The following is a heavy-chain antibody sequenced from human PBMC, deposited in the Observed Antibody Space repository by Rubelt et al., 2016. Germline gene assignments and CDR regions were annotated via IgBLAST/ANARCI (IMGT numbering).Heavy chain of an antibody. J-gene: IGHJ4*02. D-gene: IGHD2-15*01. Sequence: QVQLQESGPGLVKPSETLSLTCTVSGGSISSYYWTWIRQPPGKGLEWIGYIFHSGTTSYNPSLKSRVTISVDTSKKQFSLKLSSVTAADTAVYYCASHSPANDYWGQGALVTVSS. CDR2: IFHSGTT. CDR1: GGSISSYY. V-gene: IGHV4-59*01. CDR3: ASHSPANDY.